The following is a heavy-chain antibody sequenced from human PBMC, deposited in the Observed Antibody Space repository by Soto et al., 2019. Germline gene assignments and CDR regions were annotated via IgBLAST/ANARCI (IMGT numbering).Heavy chain of an antibody. J-gene: IGHJ5*02. Sequence: PSETLCLTCAVSGTSISSTFWWAWVRQPPGKGLEWIGEVYHSGSTKYNPSLKSRVTISVDKSKNQFSLELRAVTAADTAVYYCAPLPHRILVVKTEIPTWGQGALVTVSS. CDR3: APLPHRILVVKTEIPT. D-gene: IGHD2-15*01. CDR2: VYHSGST. V-gene: IGHV4-4*02. CDR1: GTSISSTFW.